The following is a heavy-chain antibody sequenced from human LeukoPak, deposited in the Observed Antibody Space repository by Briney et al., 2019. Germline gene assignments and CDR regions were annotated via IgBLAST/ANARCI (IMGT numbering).Heavy chain of an antibody. CDR1: GDSVSNSPYY. CDR3: GGNNFYHFQY. V-gene: IGHV4-39*01. Sequence: SETLSLTCTVSGDSVSNSPYYWGWVHQPPGKGLEWIGAISYGGTTYSSPSLKSRVTMDLDKSRNRFSLKLTSVTAADTAVYYCGGNNFYHFQYWGQGALVTVSS. D-gene: IGHD5-24*01. CDR2: ISYGGTT. J-gene: IGHJ4*02.